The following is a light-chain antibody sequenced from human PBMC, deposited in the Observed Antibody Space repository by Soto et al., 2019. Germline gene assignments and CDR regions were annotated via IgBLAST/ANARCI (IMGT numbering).Light chain of an antibody. CDR1: SSDVGGYNY. CDR3: YSYTSSNTLVV. J-gene: IGLJ2*01. Sequence: QSALTQPASVSGSPGQSITISCTGTSSDVGGYNYVSWYQLHPGKAPKLMIYDVSNRLSGVSNRFSGSKSGNTASLTISGLLAEDAAVYYCYSYTSSNTLVVFGGGTKLTVL. V-gene: IGLV2-14*01. CDR2: DVS.